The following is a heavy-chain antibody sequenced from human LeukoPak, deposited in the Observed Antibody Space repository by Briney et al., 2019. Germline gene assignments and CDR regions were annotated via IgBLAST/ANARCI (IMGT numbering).Heavy chain of an antibody. V-gene: IGHV4-39*01. CDR3: ARQGASGWLDDAFDI. Sequence: SETLSLTSTVSGGSISSNNYYWGWIRQPPGKGLEWIGSIYYSGTTYYNPSLQSRVTISVDTSKNHFSLKLSSVTAADTAVYYCARQGASGWLDDAFDIWGQGTMVTVSS. CDR2: IYYSGTT. CDR1: GGSISSNNYY. J-gene: IGHJ3*02. D-gene: IGHD6-19*01.